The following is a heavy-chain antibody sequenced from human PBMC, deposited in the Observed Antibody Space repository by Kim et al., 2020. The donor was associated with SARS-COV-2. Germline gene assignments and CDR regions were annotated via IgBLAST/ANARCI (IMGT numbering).Heavy chain of an antibody. J-gene: IGHJ5*02. Sequence: TKNSQKFQGRVTITRETSASTAYMELSSLRSEDTAVYYCAGETPSNWFDPWGQGTLVTVSS. CDR3: AGETPSNWFDP. V-gene: IGHV1-3*01. CDR2: T.